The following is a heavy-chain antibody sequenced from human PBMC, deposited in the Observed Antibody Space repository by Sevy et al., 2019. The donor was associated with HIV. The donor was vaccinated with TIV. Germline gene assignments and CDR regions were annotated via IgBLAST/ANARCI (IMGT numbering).Heavy chain of an antibody. CDR3: AREGCTKPHDY. CDR2: LSFGCGEI. J-gene: IGHJ4*02. CDR1: GFTFSKYS. V-gene: IGHV3-23*01. D-gene: IGHD2-8*01. Sequence: GGSLRLSCAASGFTFSKYSMSWVRQPPGKGLEWVSTLSFGCGEINYADSVKGRFTISRDNSKSSVYLQMNNLRPEDTGVYYCAREGCTKPHDYRGPGNLVNVPP.